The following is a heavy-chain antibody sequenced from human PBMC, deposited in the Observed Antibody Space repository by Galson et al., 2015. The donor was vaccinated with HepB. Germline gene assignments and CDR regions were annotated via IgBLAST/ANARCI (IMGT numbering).Heavy chain of an antibody. J-gene: IGHJ6*02. Sequence: SVKVSCKASGYTFTSYAMHWVRQAPGQRLEWMGWINAGNGNTKYSQKFQGRVTITRDTSASTAYMELSSLRSEDTAVYYCARDDAYCSGGSCYVDDYYYYGMDVWGQGTTVTVSS. CDR1: GYTFTSYA. CDR3: ARDDAYCSGGSCYVDDYYYYGMDV. CDR2: INAGNGNT. D-gene: IGHD2-15*01. V-gene: IGHV1-3*01.